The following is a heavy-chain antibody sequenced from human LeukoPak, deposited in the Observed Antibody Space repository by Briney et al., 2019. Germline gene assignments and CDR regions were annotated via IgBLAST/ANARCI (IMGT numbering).Heavy chain of an antibody. Sequence: GGSLRLSCAASGFTFSSYWMSWVRQAPGKGLEWVANIKQDGSEEYYVDSVKGRFTISRDNAKNSLYLQMNSLRAEDTAVYYCARDETAYGSGSVDYWGQGTLVTVSS. D-gene: IGHD3-10*01. J-gene: IGHJ4*02. V-gene: IGHV3-7*01. CDR2: IKQDGSEE. CDR3: ARDETAYGSGSVDY. CDR1: GFTFSSYW.